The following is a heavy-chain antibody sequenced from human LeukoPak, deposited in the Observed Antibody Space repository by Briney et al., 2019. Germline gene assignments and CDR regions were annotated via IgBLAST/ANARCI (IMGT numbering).Heavy chain of an antibody. D-gene: IGHD5-18*01. Sequence: GGSLRLSCAASGFTFSSYAMSWVRQAPGKGLEWVSAISGSGGSTYYADSVKGRFTSSRDNSKNTLYLQMTSLRAEDTAVYYCAKDQGFGFAEVDYWGQGTLVTVSS. V-gene: IGHV3-23*01. CDR2: ISGSGGST. CDR1: GFTFSSYA. CDR3: AKDQGFGFAEVDY. J-gene: IGHJ4*02.